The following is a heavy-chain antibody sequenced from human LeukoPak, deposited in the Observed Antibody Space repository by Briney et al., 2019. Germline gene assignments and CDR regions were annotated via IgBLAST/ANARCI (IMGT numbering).Heavy chain of an antibody. J-gene: IGHJ4*02. CDR2: IYYSGST. D-gene: IGHD7-27*01. Sequence: SETLSPTCTVSGGSISSSSYYWGWIRQPPGKGLEWIGSIYYSGSTYYNPSLKSRVTISVDTSKNQFSLKLSSVTAADTAVYYCARADSTGDNDYWGQGTLVTVSS. CDR3: ARADSTGDNDY. CDR1: GGSISSSSYY. V-gene: IGHV4-39*07.